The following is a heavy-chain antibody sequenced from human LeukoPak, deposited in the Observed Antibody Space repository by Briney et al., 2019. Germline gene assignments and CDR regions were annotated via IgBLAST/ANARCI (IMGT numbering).Heavy chain of an antibody. CDR3: ARALGITGTTDFDY. J-gene: IGHJ4*02. CDR1: GFTFSSYA. Sequence: GGTLRLSCAASGFTFSSYAMSWVRQAPGKGLEWVSAISGSGGSTYYADSVKGRFTISRDNSKNTLYLQMNSLRDEDTAVYYCARALGITGTTDFDYWGQGTLVTVSS. V-gene: IGHV3-23*01. CDR2: ISGSGGST. D-gene: IGHD1-7*01.